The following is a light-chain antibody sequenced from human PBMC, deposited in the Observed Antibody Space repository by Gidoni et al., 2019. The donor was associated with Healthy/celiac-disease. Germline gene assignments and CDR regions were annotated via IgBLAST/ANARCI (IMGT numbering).Light chain of an antibody. V-gene: IGKV1-39*01. CDR3: QQSYSTLWT. CDR1: QSISSY. J-gene: IGKJ1*01. Sequence: DIQMTPYPSSLSASVGDRVTITCRASQSISSYLNWYQQKPGKAPKLLIYAASSLQRGVPSRFSGSGSGTDFTLTISSLQPEDFATYYCQQSYSTLWTFGQGTKVEIK. CDR2: AAS.